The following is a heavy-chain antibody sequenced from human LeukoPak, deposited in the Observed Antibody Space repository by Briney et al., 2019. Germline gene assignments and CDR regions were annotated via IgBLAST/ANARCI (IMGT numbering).Heavy chain of an antibody. Sequence: SETLSLTRAVYGGSFSGYYWSWIRQPPGKGLEWIGEINHSGSTNYNPSLKSRVTISVDTSKNQFSLKLSSVTAADTAVYYCARGTGTMIYWGQGTLVTVSS. CDR1: GGSFSGYY. CDR3: ARGTGTMIY. CDR2: INHSGST. V-gene: IGHV4-34*01. D-gene: IGHD1-1*01. J-gene: IGHJ4*02.